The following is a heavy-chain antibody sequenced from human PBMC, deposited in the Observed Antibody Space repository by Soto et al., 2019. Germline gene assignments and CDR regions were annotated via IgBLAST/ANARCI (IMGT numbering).Heavy chain of an antibody. CDR2: IPNSGGP. CDR3: AASQMGLISVLGT. Sequence: SETLSLTCTVSVGSMKSFYWSWIRQPPGKGLEWIGYIPNSGGPTYTPSLKSRVTIAIDTSRNQFSLRLTSVTTADTAVYYCAASQMGLISVLGTWGQGIQVTVSS. CDR1: VGSMKSFY. V-gene: IGHV4-59*01. D-gene: IGHD1-1*01. J-gene: IGHJ4*02.